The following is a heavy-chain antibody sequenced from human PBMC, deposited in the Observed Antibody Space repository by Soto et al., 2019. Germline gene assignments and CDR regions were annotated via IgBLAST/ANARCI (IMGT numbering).Heavy chain of an antibody. Sequence: ASVKVSCKASGGTFSSYAISWVRQAPGQGLEWMGGIIPIFGTANYAQKFQGRVTITADESTSTAYMELSSLRSEDTAVYYCARDGVEYYYDSSGYYYFDYWGQGTLVTVSS. CDR1: GGTFSSYA. V-gene: IGHV1-69*13. D-gene: IGHD3-22*01. CDR2: IIPIFGTA. J-gene: IGHJ4*02. CDR3: ARDGVEYYYDSSGYYYFDY.